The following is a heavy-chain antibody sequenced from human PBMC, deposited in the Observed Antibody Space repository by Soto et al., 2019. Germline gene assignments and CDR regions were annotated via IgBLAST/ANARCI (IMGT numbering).Heavy chain of an antibody. CDR2: ISYDGSNK. J-gene: IGHJ3*02. Sequence: GGSLRLSCAASGFTFSSYGMHWVRQAPGKGLEWVAVISYDGSNKYYADSVKGRFTISRDNSKNTLYLQMTSLRAEDTAVYYCAKGGRTGGSGSYYSGPGYSTGIDAFDIWGQGTMVTVSS. D-gene: IGHD3-10*01. V-gene: IGHV3-30*18. CDR3: AKGGRTGGSGSYYSGPGYSTGIDAFDI. CDR1: GFTFSSYG.